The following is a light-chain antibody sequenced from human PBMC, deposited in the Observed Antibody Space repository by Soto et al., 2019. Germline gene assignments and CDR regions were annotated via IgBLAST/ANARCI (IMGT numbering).Light chain of an antibody. CDR2: DVS. CDR1: SNDIGGYNY. V-gene: IGLV2-14*01. CDR3: SSYTSSSPLL. J-gene: IGLJ2*01. Sequence: QSALTQPAYVSGSPGQSITFSCTGTSNDIGGYNYVSWYQQHPGKAPKLMIFDVSTRPSGVSYRFSGSKSGNTASRTISGLQAEDEADYYGSSYTSSSPLLFGGGTKLTVL.